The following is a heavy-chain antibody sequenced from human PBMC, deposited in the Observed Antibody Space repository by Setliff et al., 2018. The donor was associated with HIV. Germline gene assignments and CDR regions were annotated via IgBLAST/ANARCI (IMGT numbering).Heavy chain of an antibody. D-gene: IGHD5-18*01. CDR1: GGSISSSSYY. J-gene: IGHJ4*02. CDR2: MYYSGST. Sequence: SETLSLTCAVSGGSISSSSYYWGWIRQPPGKGLEWIGSMYYSGSTYYTPSLKSRITISLDTSKNQFSLRMRSVTAADTAVYYCARVFVDTAVLRVLEYYFDSWGRGTLVTVSS. CDR3: ARVFVDTAVLRVLEYYFDS. V-gene: IGHV4-39*07.